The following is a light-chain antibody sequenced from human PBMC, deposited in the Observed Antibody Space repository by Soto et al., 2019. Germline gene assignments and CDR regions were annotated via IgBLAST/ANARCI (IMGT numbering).Light chain of an antibody. CDR3: QQYNNWPRT. CDR1: QNVFNN. Sequence: EIVVTQSPVTLSVSPGETATLSCRASQNVFNNLAWYQVKPGQAPRLLIYGASTRATGIPVRFSGSGSGTEFTLTISSLQSEDFAVYYCQQYNNWPRTFGQGTKVDI. CDR2: GAS. V-gene: IGKV3-15*01. J-gene: IGKJ1*01.